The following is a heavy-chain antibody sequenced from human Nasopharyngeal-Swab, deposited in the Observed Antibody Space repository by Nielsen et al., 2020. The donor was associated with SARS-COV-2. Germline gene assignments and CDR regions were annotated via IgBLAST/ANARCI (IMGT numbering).Heavy chain of an antibody. CDR3: AIGTSVGTSFYGMDV. D-gene: IGHD3-16*02. J-gene: IGHJ6*02. CDR2: IFPGDLDT. Sequence: GESLKISCETSGYRFTDHWVAWVRQMPGKGLDWVGTIFPGDLDTRYSPSLQGHVSISVDQSMSTAYLHWNSLKASDTAMYYCAIGTSVGTSFYGMDVWGQGTTVTVSS. V-gene: IGHV5-51*01. CDR1: GYRFTDHW.